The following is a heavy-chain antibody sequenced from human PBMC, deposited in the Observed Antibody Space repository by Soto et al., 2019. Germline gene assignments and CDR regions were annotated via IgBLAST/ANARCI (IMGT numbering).Heavy chain of an antibody. CDR1: GFTVSSNY. CDR3: PRDLGDSYGWPIFDN. D-gene: IGHD5-18*01. V-gene: IGHV3-53*01. J-gene: IGHJ4*02. Sequence: EVQLVESGGGLIQPGGSLRLSCIVSGFTVSSNYVSWVRQAPGKGLEWVALIDRDGRTYHADSVKGRFTISRDNSKNALYLQMSNLRAEDTAVYYCPRDLGDSYGWPIFDNWGQGLLVSVSS. CDR2: IDRDGRT.